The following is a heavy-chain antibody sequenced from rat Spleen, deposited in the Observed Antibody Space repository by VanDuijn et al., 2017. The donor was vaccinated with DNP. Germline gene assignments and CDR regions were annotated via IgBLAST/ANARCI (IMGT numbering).Heavy chain of an antibody. CDR3: ASLSVYYGLGNWFAY. D-gene: IGHD1-6*01. V-gene: IGHV5S13*01. CDR1: GFPFSDYD. Sequence: EVQLVESGGGLVQPGRSLKLSCSASGFPFSDYDMAWVRQAPTKGLQWDASIKTGGGSTYYPDYVKGRFTISRDNAKNTQYLQMDSLRSEDTATYYCASLSVYYGLGNWFAYWGQGTLVTVSS. J-gene: IGHJ3*01. CDR2: IKTGGGST.